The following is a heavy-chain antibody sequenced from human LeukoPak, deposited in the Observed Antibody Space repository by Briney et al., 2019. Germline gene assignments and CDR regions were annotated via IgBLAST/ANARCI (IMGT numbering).Heavy chain of an antibody. CDR2: ISWNSGSI. Sequence: GGSLRLSCAASGFTFDGYAMHWVRQAPGKGLEWVSGISWNSGSIGYADSVKGRFTISRDNAKNSLYLQMNSLRAEDTALYYCAKADSSGYYLDYWGQGTLVTVSS. J-gene: IGHJ4*02. CDR3: AKADSSGYYLDY. D-gene: IGHD3-22*01. CDR1: GFTFDGYA. V-gene: IGHV3-9*01.